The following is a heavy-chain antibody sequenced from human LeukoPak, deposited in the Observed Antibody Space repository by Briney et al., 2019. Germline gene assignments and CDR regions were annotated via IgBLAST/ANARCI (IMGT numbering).Heavy chain of an antibody. J-gene: IGHJ4*02. D-gene: IGHD4-11*01. CDR1: GFTVSSNY. CDR3: ARVLTSTSTVLDY. V-gene: IGHV3-66*02. Sequence: TGGSLRLSCAASGFTVSSNYMSWVRQAPGKGLEWVSVIYSGGSTYYADSVKGRFTISRDNSKNTLYLQMNSLRAEDTAVYYCARVLTSTSTVLDYWGQGTLVTVSS. CDR2: IYSGGST.